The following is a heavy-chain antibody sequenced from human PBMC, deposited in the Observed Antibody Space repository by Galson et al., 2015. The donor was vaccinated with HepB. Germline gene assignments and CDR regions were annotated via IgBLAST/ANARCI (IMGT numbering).Heavy chain of an antibody. D-gene: IGHD4-17*01. CDR2: IIPIVGIA. V-gene: IGHV1-69*02. CDR1: GGSFNIHP. Sequence: SVKVSCKASGGSFNIHPITWVRQAPGQGLEWIGMIIPIVGIANYAQKFQGRVTITADKSTRTAYMEVISLRSEDTAVYYCARSDDYGDYVVPPFDYWGQGTLVTVSS. J-gene: IGHJ4*02. CDR3: ARSDDYGDYVVPPFDY.